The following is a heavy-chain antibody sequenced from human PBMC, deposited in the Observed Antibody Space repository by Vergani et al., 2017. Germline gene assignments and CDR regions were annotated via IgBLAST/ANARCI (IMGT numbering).Heavy chain of an antibody. CDR1: GDSVSSNSAA. CDR3: AREEMTTVTTSHYYYGMDV. Sequence: QVQLQQSGPGLVKPSQTLSLTCAISGDSVSSNSAAWNWIRQSPSRGLEWLGRTYYRSKWYNDYAVSVKSRITINPDTSKNQFSLQLNSVTPEDTAVYYCAREEMTTVTTSHYYYGMDVWGQGTTVTVSS. D-gene: IGHD4-17*01. CDR2: TYYRSKWYN. V-gene: IGHV6-1*01. J-gene: IGHJ6*02.